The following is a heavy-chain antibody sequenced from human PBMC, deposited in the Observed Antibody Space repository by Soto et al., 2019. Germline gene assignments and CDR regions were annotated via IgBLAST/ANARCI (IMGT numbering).Heavy chain of an antibody. J-gene: IGHJ3*02. CDR3: AKGGSGSYSNAFYI. CDR1: GGSISNSSYY. V-gene: IGHV4-39*01. D-gene: IGHD3-10*01. Sequence: QLQLQESGPGLVKPSETLSLTCTVSGGSISNSSYYWGWILQPPGKGLEWIGSIYYSGSTYYNPSLKSRVTISLDTSKNQFSLKLSSVTAADTAVYYCAKGGSGSYSNAFYIWGQGTMVTVSS. CDR2: IYYSGST.